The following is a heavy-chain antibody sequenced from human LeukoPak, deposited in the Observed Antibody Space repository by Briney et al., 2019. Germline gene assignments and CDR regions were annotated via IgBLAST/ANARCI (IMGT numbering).Heavy chain of an antibody. CDR2: IYYSGST. D-gene: IGHD5-18*01. J-gene: IGHJ4*02. CDR3: ARKYSYGSFDY. Sequence: SETLSLTCTVSGGSISSSSYYWGWIRQPPGKGLEWIGYIYYSGSTNYNPSLKSRVTISVDTSKNQFSLKLSSVTAADTAVYYCARKYSYGSFDYWGQGTLVTVSS. CDR1: GGSISSSSYY. V-gene: IGHV4-61*05.